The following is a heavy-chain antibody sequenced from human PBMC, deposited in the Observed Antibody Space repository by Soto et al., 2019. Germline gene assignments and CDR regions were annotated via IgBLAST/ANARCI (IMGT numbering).Heavy chain of an antibody. CDR2: TSGRGVTT. J-gene: IGHJ4*02. CDR3: AKGTRRDGYSN. CDR1: GFIFSNYG. D-gene: IGHD4-4*01. Sequence: PXVSLRLSCAASGFIFSNYGMVWVRRAPGKGLEWVTSTSGRGVTTYYADSVKGRFTISRDNSKNTVYLQMNSLRAEDTAVYYCAKGTRRDGYSNWGQGTLVTVSS. V-gene: IGHV3-23*01.